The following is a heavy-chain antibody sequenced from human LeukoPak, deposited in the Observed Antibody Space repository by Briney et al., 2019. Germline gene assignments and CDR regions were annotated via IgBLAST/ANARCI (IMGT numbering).Heavy chain of an antibody. Sequence: PGGSLRLSCAASGFTFSSYWMSWVRQAPGKGLEWVANIKQDGSEKYYVDSVKGRFTTSRDNAKNSLYLQMNSLRAEDTAVYYCARGSAAAGTYWFDPWGQGTLVTVSS. CDR2: IKQDGSEK. D-gene: IGHD6-13*01. V-gene: IGHV3-7*01. CDR1: GFTFSSYW. J-gene: IGHJ5*02. CDR3: ARGSAAAGTYWFDP.